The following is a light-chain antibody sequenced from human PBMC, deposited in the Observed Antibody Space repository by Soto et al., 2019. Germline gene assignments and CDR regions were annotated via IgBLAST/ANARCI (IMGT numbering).Light chain of an antibody. CDR1: QDISNS. V-gene: IGKV1-33*01. CDR2: DAS. Sequence: DIQMTQSPSSLSASVGDRVTITFQSSQDISNSLNWYQQRPGKAPNLLIYDASNLETGVPSRFSGSGSGTHFTLTISSLQPEDIATYHCQQYDNPNLTVTFGGGTKVDI. J-gene: IGKJ4*01. CDR3: QQYDNPNLTVT.